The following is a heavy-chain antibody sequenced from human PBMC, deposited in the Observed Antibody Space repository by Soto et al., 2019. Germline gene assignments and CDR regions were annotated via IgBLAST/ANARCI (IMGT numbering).Heavy chain of an antibody. CDR1: GYTFTSYG. Sequence: QVQLVQSGAEVKKPGASVKVSCKASGYTFTSYGISWVRQAPGQGLEWMGWISAYNGNTNYAQKLQGRVTMTTDTSTTRANLEHRSLIHEDRPVDYCAFSLRCFGWLLPTVGYWGQGTLVTVSS. J-gene: IGHJ4*02. V-gene: IGHV1-18*01. CDR3: AFSLRCFGWLLPTVGY. CDR2: ISAYNGNT. D-gene: IGHD3-9*01.